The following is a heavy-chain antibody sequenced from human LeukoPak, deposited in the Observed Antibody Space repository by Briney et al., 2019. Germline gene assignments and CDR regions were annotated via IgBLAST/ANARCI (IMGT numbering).Heavy chain of an antibody. CDR2: IRSKANSYAT. Sequence: GGSLLLSCAASGFTFSGSAMHWVRQASGKGVEWVGRIRSKANSYATAYAPSVKGRFTISRDDSKNTAYLQMNSLKTEDTAVYYCTPHPLRALDYWGQGTLVTVSS. CDR1: GFTFSGSA. J-gene: IGHJ4*02. CDR3: TPHPLRALDY. V-gene: IGHV3-73*01.